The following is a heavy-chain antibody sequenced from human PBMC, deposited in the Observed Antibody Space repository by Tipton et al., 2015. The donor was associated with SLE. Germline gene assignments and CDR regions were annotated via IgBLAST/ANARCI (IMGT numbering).Heavy chain of an antibody. J-gene: IGHJ4*02. CDR3: AREQWLVLWGYFDY. CDR1: GGSISSSSYY. CDR2: IYTSETT. D-gene: IGHD6-19*01. V-gene: IGHV4-61*09. Sequence: TLSLTCTVSGGSISSSSYYWSWIRQPAGKGLEWIGNIYTSETTNYNPSLKSRVTISVDTSKNQFSLKSTSVTAADTAVYYCAREQWLVLWGYFDYWGQGSLVTVSS.